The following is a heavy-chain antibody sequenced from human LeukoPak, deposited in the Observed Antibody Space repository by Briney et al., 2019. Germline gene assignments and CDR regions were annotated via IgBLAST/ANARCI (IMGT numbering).Heavy chain of an antibody. CDR2: ISSSSSYI. V-gene: IGHV3-21*01. D-gene: IGHD3-3*01. Sequence: PGGSLRLSCAASGFTFSSYSMNWVRQAPGKGLEWVSSISSSSSYIYYADSVKGRFTISRDNAKNSLYLQMNSLRAEDTAVYYCARDPGYGFWSGFDYWGQGSLVTVSS. CDR3: ARDPGYGFWSGFDY. J-gene: IGHJ4*02. CDR1: GFTFSSYS.